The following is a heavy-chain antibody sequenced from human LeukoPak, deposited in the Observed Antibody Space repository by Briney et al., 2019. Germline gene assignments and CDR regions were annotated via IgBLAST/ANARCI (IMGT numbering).Heavy chain of an antibody. J-gene: IGHJ5*02. D-gene: IGHD6-6*01. CDR2: INSDGSST. V-gene: IGHV3-74*01. Sequence: GGSLRLSCAASGFTFSSDGRHWVRQAPGKGLVWVSRINSDGSSTRYADSVKGRFTISRDNAKNTLYLQMNSLRAEDPPVYYCARDQGDRSSWRGTGGDWLAPWGQGTLVTVSS. CDR1: GFTFSSDG. CDR3: ARDQGDRSSWRGTGGDWLAP.